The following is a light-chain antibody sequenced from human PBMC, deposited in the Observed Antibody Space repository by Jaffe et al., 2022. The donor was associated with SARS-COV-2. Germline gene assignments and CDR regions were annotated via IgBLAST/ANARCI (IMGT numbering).Light chain of an antibody. CDR3: SSYTSSSTLE. CDR2: EVS. J-gene: IGLJ2*01. CDR1: SSDVGGYNY. Sequence: QSALTQPASVSGSPGQSITISCTGTSSDVGGYNYVSWYQQHPGKAPKLMIYEVSNRPSGVPDRFSGSKSGNTASLTISGLQAEDEADYYCSSYTSSSTLEIGGGTKLTVL. V-gene: IGLV2-14*01.